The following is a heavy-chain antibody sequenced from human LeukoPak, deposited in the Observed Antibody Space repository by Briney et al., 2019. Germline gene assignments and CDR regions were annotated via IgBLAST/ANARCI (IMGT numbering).Heavy chain of an antibody. Sequence: PSETRSLTCPLSAGSISSFYWNWIRQPPPKGRDWVGYVYYSGNTNYNPSLGSRVTISEDTSKNQFSLNLSSLTAADTAVYYCARGLWGRDPFDVWGQGTVVTVSS. CDR2: VYYSGNT. J-gene: IGHJ3*01. D-gene: IGHD3-16*01. CDR3: ARGLWGRDPFDV. V-gene: IGHV4-59*01. CDR1: AGSISSFY.